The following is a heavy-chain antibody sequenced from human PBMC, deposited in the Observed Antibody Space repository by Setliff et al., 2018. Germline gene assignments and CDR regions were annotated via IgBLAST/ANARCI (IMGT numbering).Heavy chain of an antibody. Sequence: GGSLRLSCAASGFLFSSYGMHWVRQAPGKGLEWVAFIQYDGSDKYYEDSVKGRFTISRDNSKNTVYLQVNSLRGEDTAVYYCSRAVDGRTWFDPWGQGALVTVSS. V-gene: IGHV3-30*02. CDR3: SRAVDGRTWFDP. D-gene: IGHD6-19*01. CDR1: GFLFSSYG. J-gene: IGHJ5*02. CDR2: IQYDGSDK.